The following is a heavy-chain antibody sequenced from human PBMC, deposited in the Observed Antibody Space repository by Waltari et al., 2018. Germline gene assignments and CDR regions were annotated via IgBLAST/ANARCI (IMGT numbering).Heavy chain of an antibody. V-gene: IGHV1-8*01. CDR2: MSPNSGHT. CDR3: ARMRVDDGMDV. CDR1: GYSFTNYE. J-gene: IGHJ6*02. D-gene: IGHD3-9*01. Sequence: QVQLVQSGAEVKKPRASVRVSCKASGYSFTNYESNWVRQATGQGLEGMGWMSPNSGHTAYAQNLQGRVTLTTNNSTSTAYLELSSLRSEDTAVYYCARMRVDDGMDVWGQGTTVTVSS.